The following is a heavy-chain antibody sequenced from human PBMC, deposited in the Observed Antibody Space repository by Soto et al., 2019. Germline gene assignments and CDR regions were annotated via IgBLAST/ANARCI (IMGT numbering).Heavy chain of an antibody. CDR3: ARTDTDFYGLDV. CDR1: RFTFRNYD. V-gene: IGHV3-13*05. Sequence: EVQLVESGVGLVQPGGSLRLSSEASRFTFRNYDMHWVRQGTGKGLEWVSGISAAGDPDYADSVEGRFTISRENAQNSFFLQMNSLRVGDTAVYYCARTDTDFYGLDVWGQGTTVIVSS. J-gene: IGHJ6*02. CDR2: ISAAGDP.